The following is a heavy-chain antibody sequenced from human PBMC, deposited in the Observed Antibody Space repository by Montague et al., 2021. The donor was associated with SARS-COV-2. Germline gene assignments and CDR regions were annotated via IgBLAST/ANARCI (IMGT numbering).Heavy chain of an antibody. J-gene: IGHJ4*02. CDR2: ICFSGST. Sequence: SETLSLTCTVSGGSISSYYWSWIRQPPGKGLEWIGFICFSGSTNNNPSLKSRVPISVDTSKNQFSLKLSSVTAADTAVYYCARGTAAGTNFDYWGQGTLVTVSS. V-gene: IGHV4-59*01. CDR3: ARGTAAGTNFDY. D-gene: IGHD6-25*01. CDR1: GGSISSYY.